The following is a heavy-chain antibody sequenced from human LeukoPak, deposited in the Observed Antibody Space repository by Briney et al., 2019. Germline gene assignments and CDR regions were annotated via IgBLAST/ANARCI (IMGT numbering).Heavy chain of an antibody. J-gene: IGHJ6*03. V-gene: IGHV4-34*01. Sequence: SETLSLTCAVYGGSFSGYYWSWIRQPPGKGLEWIGEINHSGSTNYNPSLKRRVTISVDTSKNQFSLKLSSVTAADTAVYYCARHYYYFYMDVWGKGTTVTVSS. CDR1: GGSFSGYY. CDR3: ARHYYYFYMDV. CDR2: INHSGST.